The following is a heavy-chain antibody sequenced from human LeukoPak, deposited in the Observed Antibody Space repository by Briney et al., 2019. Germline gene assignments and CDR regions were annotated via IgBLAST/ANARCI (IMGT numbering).Heavy chain of an antibody. CDR1: GYTFTSYG. Sequence: ASVKVSCKASGYTFTSYGISWVRQAPGQGLEWMGWISTYNGYTNYAQKLQGRVTMTTDTSTSTAYMELRSLRSDDTAVYYCARAYSAWYVFDHWGQGTLVTVSS. J-gene: IGHJ4*02. V-gene: IGHV1-18*01. CDR2: ISTYNGYT. D-gene: IGHD2-15*01. CDR3: ARAYSAWYVFDH.